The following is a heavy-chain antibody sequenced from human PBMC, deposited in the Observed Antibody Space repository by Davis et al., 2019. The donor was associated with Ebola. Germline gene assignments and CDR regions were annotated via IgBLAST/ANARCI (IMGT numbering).Heavy chain of an antibody. CDR1: GGSISSSSYY. Sequence: MPGGSLRLSCTVSGGSISSSSYYWGWIRQPPGKGLEWIGSIYYSGSTYYNPSLKSRVTISVDTSKNQFSLKLSSVTAADTAVYYCARVRDIVVVPAAISGWFDPWGQGTLVTVSS. CDR3: ARVRDIVVVPAAISGWFDP. D-gene: IGHD2-2*02. CDR2: IYYSGST. V-gene: IGHV4-39*07. J-gene: IGHJ5*02.